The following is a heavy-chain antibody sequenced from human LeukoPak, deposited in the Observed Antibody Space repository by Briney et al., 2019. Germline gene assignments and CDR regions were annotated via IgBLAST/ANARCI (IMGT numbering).Heavy chain of an antibody. V-gene: IGHV3-23*01. D-gene: IGHD6-13*01. Sequence: GWSLRLSCASSVFSFSSYAKSGGRQDPGNGLQWVSAISGSGGSTYYADSVKGRFTISRDNSKNTLYLQMNSLRAEDTAVYYCAKGQLFSSWSAFDYWGQGTLVTVSS. J-gene: IGHJ4*02. CDR1: VFSFSSYA. CDR3: AKGQLFSSWSAFDY. CDR2: ISGSGGST.